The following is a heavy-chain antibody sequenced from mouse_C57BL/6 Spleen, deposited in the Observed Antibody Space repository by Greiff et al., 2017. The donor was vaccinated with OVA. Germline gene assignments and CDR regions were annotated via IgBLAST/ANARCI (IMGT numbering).Heavy chain of an antibody. Sequence: VQLQQSVAELVRPGASVKLSCTASGFNIKNTYMHWVKQRPEQGLEWIGRIDPANGNTKYAPKFQGKATITADTSSNTAYLQLSSLTSEDTAIYYCARGDYYYGSSYEGYAMDYWGQGTSVTVSS. CDR1: GFNIKNTY. CDR3: ARGDYYYGSSYEGYAMDY. J-gene: IGHJ4*01. CDR2: IDPANGNT. V-gene: IGHV14-3*01. D-gene: IGHD1-1*01.